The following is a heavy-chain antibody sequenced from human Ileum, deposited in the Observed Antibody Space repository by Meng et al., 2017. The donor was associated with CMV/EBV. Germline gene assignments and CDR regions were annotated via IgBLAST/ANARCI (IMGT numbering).Heavy chain of an antibody. CDR2: VHHNGGT. Sequence: QLQLQESGPGLLNPSEPLSLTCTVSGASFNNDNDSWAWIRQSPGKGLEWIGSVHHNGGTYHNPSLRSRVTISVDTSKHQFSLRMNSVTAADTAIYYCAKDLPRGPSDYWSQGTLVTVSS. V-gene: IGHV4-39*07. J-gene: IGHJ4*02. D-gene: IGHD3-10*01. CDR1: GASFNNDNDS. CDR3: AKDLPRGPSDY.